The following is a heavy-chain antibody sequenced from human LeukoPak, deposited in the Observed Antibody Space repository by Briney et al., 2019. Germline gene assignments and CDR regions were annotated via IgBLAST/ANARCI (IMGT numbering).Heavy chain of an antibody. D-gene: IGHD7-27*01. J-gene: IGHJ3*02. CDR1: GYTFTSYG. V-gene: IGHV1-18*01. Sequence: GASVKVSCKASGYTFTSYGISWVRQAPGQGLEWMGWISAHNGNTNYAQKLQGRVTMTTDTSTSTAYMELRSLRSDDTAVYYCAREYSELGIWISAFDIWGQGTMVTVSS. CDR3: AREYSELGIWISAFDI. CDR2: ISAHNGNT.